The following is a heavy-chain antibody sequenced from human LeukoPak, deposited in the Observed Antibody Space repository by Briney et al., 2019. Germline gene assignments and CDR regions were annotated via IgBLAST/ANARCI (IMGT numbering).Heavy chain of an antibody. V-gene: IGHV4-39*01. Sequence: SETLSLTCTVSGGSISSYYWGWIRQPPGKGLEWIGSIYYTGSTYYNPSLKSRVTISVGTSKNQFSLKLSSVTAADTAVYYCARPFADYALYGMDVWGQGTTVIVSS. D-gene: IGHD4-17*01. CDR2: IYYTGST. CDR3: ARPFADYALYGMDV. CDR1: GGSISSYY. J-gene: IGHJ6*02.